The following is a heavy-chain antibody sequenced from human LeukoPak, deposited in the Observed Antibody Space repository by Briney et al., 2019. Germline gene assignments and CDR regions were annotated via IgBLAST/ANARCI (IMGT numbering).Heavy chain of an antibody. D-gene: IGHD3-22*01. J-gene: IGHJ4*02. CDR1: GGSISSSSYY. CDR2: IYYSGST. V-gene: IGHV4-39*01. CDR3: ARHLGTYYYDSSGYFPTPNFDY. Sequence: PSETLSLTCTVSGGSISSSSYYWGWIRQPPGKGLEWIGSIYYSGSTYYNPSLKSRVTISVDTSKNQFSLKLSSVTAADTAVYHCARHLGTYYYDSSGYFPTPNFDYWGQGTLVTVSS.